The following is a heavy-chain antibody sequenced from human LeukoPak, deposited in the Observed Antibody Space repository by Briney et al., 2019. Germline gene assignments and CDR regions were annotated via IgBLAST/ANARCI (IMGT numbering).Heavy chain of an antibody. CDR2: ISGSGGST. CDR1: GFTFRSYA. V-gene: IGHV3-23*01. J-gene: IGHJ4*02. D-gene: IGHD3-3*01. CDR3: AKVASDYDFWSGHGGY. Sequence: GGSLRLSCAASGFTFRSYAMSWVRQAPGKGLEWVSAISGSGGSTYYAGSVKGRFTISRDNSKNTLYLQMNSLRAEDTAVYYCAKVASDYDFWSGHGGYWGQGTLVTVSS.